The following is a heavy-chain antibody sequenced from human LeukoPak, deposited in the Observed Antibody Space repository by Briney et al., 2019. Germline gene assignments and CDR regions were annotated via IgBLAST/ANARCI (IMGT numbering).Heavy chain of an antibody. CDR3: ARSATVTTGYFDY. V-gene: IGHV4-39*07. J-gene: IGHJ4*02. Sequence: SETLSLTCTVSGGSISSYYWGRIRQPPGKGLEWIGSIYYSGSTYYNPSLKSRVTISEDTSKNQFSLKLSSVTAADTAVYYCARSATVTTGYFDYWGQGTLVTVSS. D-gene: IGHD4-17*01. CDR1: GGSISSYY. CDR2: IYYSGST.